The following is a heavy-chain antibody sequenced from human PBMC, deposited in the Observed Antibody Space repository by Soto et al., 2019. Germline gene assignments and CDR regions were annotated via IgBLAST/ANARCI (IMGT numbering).Heavy chain of an antibody. CDR3: ARDNGVELRGTCFDT. Sequence: QVHLEQSGTEVKQPGSSVKVSCKASGDTFKSYSINWIRQAPGKGLEWMGGIIPMSGSPDYAQKFQGRVTLTADESTSTVYMELSSLRAEDTAIYYCARDNGVELRGTCFDTWGQGTLVIVSS. CDR1: GDTFKSYS. D-gene: IGHD1-7*01. J-gene: IGHJ5*02. CDR2: IIPMSGSP. V-gene: IGHV1-69*01.